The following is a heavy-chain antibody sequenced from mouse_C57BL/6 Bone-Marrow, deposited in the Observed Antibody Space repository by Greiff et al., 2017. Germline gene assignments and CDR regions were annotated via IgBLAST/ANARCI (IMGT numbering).Heavy chain of an antibody. CDR2: ISYDGSN. CDR3: ARAAYYYGSSPRWYFDV. J-gene: IGHJ1*03. D-gene: IGHD1-1*01. Sequence: VQLKESGPGLVKPSQSLSLTCSVTGYSITSGYYWNWIRQFPGNKLEWMGYISYDGSNNYNPSLKNRISITRDTSKNQFFLKLNSVTTEDTATYYCARAAYYYGSSPRWYFDVWGTGTTVTVSS. CDR1: GYSITSGYY. V-gene: IGHV3-6*01.